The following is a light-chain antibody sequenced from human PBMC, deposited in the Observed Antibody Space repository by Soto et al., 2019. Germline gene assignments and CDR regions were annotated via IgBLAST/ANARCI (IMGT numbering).Light chain of an antibody. J-gene: IGLJ2*01. CDR2: EVR. CDR3: SSYTTSTTKV. CDR1: SSDVGSYNY. V-gene: IGLV2-14*01. Sequence: QSVLTQPASVSGSPGQSITISCTGTSSDVGSYNYVSWYQQHPGKAPKLMIYEVRNRPSGVSDRFSGSKSGKTASLTIFGLQAEDEADYYCSSYTTSTTKVFGGGTKVTVL.